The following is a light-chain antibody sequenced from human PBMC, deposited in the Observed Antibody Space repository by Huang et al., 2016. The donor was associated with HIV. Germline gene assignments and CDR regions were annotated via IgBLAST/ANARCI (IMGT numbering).Light chain of an antibody. CDR3: QQYGSSYT. CDR1: QSVSSSY. CDR2: GTS. J-gene: IGKJ2*01. V-gene: IGKV3-20*01. Sequence: EIVLTQSPGTLSLSPGERATLSCRASQSVSSSYLAWYRQRPGQAPRLVIYGTSNRATGIPDMFSGSGSATDFTLTISRLEPEDFAVYYCQQYGSSYTFGQGTKLEIK.